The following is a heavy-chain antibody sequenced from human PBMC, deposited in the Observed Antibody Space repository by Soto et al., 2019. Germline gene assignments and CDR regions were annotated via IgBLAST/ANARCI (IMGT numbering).Heavy chain of an antibody. D-gene: IGHD6-19*01. CDR2: IKTKSSNYAT. V-gene: IGHV3-73*01. CDR3: RAMAGIDY. CDR1: GFTFSDSG. Sequence: GGSLRLSCAASGFTFSDSGVHWVRQASGKGLEWVGRIKTKSSNYATAYAASVKGRFTISRDDSKNMAYLQTNSLKTEDTAMYYCRAMAGIDYWGQGTRVTVSS. J-gene: IGHJ4*02.